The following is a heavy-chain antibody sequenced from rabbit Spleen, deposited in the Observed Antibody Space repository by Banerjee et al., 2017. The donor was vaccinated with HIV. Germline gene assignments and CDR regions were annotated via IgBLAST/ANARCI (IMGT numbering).Heavy chain of an antibody. CDR2: IYGAKGST. V-gene: IGHV1S7*01. CDR1: GFDFTNYY. D-gene: IGHD1-1*01. Sequence: QLVETGGGLVQPGGSLTLSCKASGFDFTNYYISWVRQAPGKGLEWIGIIYGAKGSTDYASWVNGRFTISSDNAQNTVDLQMNSLTAADTATYFCARDPAYSSGSGSAIPYLWGPGTLVTVS. CDR3: ARDPAYSSGSGSAIPYL. J-gene: IGHJ6*01.